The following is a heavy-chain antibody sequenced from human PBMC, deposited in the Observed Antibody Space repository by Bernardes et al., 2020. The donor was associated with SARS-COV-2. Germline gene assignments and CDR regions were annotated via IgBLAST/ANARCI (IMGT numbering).Heavy chain of an antibody. V-gene: IGHV3-30*03. Sequence: GGSLRLSRAASGFTFSSYGMHWVRQAPGKGLEWVAVISYDGSNKYYADSVKGRFTISRDNSKNTLYLQMNSLRAEDTAVYYCARDRSDDFWGYFDYWGQGTLVTVSS. D-gene: IGHD3-3*01. J-gene: IGHJ4*02. CDR3: ARDRSDDFWGYFDY. CDR1: GFTFSSYG. CDR2: ISYDGSNK.